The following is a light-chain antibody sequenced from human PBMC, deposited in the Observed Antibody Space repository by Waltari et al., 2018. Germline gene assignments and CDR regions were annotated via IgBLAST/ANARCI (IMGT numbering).Light chain of an antibody. CDR1: QSVSSSY. Sequence: EIVLPQSPGTLSLSPGERATLSCRASQSVSSSYLAWYQQKPGQAPRLLIYGASSRATGIPDRFSGSGSGTDFTLTISRLEPEDFAVYYCQQYGSPWTFGQGTKVGIK. CDR2: GAS. CDR3: QQYGSPWT. J-gene: IGKJ1*01. V-gene: IGKV3-20*01.